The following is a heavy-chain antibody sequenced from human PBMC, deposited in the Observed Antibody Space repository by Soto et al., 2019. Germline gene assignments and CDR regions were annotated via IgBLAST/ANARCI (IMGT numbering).Heavy chain of an antibody. CDR3: ARMEMANLSAPLYYYYYGIDV. Sequence: QVQLVQSGAEVKKPGSSVKVSCKASGGTFSSYAISWVRQAPGQGLEWMGGIIPIFGTANYAQKFQGRVTITADESTSTPYMELSSLRSEHTAVYYCARMEMANLSAPLYYYYYGIDVWGQGTTVTVSS. CDR1: GGTFSSYA. V-gene: IGHV1-69*12. CDR2: IIPIFGTA. D-gene: IGHD5-12*01. J-gene: IGHJ6*02.